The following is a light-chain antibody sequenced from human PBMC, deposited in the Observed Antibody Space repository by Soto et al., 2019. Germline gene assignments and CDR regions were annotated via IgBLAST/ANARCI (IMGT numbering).Light chain of an antibody. CDR1: SSDVGGYNS. Sequence: QYVLTQPPSASGSPRQSVTISCAGTSSDVGGYNSVSWYQQHPGKAPKLMIYEVNKRPSGVPDRFSGSKSGNTASLTVSGLQAEDEADYYCSSYADSNNLVFGGGTKSPS. CDR3: SSYADSNNLV. CDR2: EVN. V-gene: IGLV2-8*01. J-gene: IGLJ3*02.